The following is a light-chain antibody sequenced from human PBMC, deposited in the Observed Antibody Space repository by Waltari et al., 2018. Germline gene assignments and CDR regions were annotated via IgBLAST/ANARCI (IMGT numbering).Light chain of an antibody. CDR2: EVS. V-gene: IGLV2-14*01. Sequence: QSALTQPASVSGSPGQSITISCTGTSSDVGTYNSVSWYQHHPGQAPKLMIYEVSNRPSGVSTRFSGSKSGNTASLTISGLQAEDEADYYCSSYTGSSYTSSNTYVFGTGTKVTVL. CDR3: SSYTGSSYTSSNTYV. J-gene: IGLJ1*01. CDR1: SSDVGTYNS.